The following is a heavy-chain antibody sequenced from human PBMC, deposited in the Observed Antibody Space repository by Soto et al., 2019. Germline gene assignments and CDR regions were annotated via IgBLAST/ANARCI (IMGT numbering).Heavy chain of an antibody. J-gene: IGHJ5*02. D-gene: IGHD7-27*01. CDR1: GGTFSSYT. CDR2: IIPILGIA. V-gene: IGHV1-69*02. Sequence: QVRLVQSGAEVKKPGSSVKVSCKASGGTFSSYTISWVRQAPGQGLEWMGRIIPILGIANYAQKFQGRVTITADKSTSTAYMELSSLRSEDTAVYYCARTPANGWFDPWGQGTLVTVSS. CDR3: ARTPANGWFDP.